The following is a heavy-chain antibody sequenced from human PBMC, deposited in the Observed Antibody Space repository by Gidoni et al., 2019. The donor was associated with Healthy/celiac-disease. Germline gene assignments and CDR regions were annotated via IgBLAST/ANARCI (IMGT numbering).Heavy chain of an antibody. J-gene: IGHJ5*02. CDR1: GYTFTGYY. CDR2: INPNSGGT. CDR3: ARDPSKQWLVTYNWFDP. Sequence: QVQMVQSGAEVKKPGASVKVSCKASGYTFTGYYMHLVRQAPGQGLEWMGRINPNSGGTNYAQKFQGRVTMTRDTSISTAYMELSRLRSDDTAVYYCARDPSKQWLVTYNWFDPWGQGTLVTVSS. V-gene: IGHV1-2*06. D-gene: IGHD6-19*01.